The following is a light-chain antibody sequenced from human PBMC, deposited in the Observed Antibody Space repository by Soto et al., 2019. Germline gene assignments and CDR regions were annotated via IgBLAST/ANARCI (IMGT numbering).Light chain of an antibody. Sequence: DIQMTQSPSSLSASVGDRVTITCQASQDIRKNLNWYQQKPGKAPKLLIYGVSNLETGVPSRFSGSGSGTDFPLTITSMQPEDISTYYCQQYNDLITFGGGTKVEI. CDR3: QQYNDLIT. J-gene: IGKJ4*01. V-gene: IGKV1-33*01. CDR1: QDIRKN. CDR2: GVS.